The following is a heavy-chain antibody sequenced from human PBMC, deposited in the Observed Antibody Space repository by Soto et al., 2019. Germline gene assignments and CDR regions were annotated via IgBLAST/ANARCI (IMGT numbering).Heavy chain of an antibody. Sequence: SETLSLTCTVSGGSISSSSYYWGWIRQPPGKGLEWIGSIYYSGSTYYNPSLKSRVTISVDTSKNQFSLKLSSVTAADTAVYYCARRGDAIAAAGYFDYWGQGTLVTVSS. J-gene: IGHJ4*02. V-gene: IGHV4-39*01. CDR2: IYYSGST. D-gene: IGHD6-13*01. CDR1: GGSISSSSYY. CDR3: ARRGDAIAAAGYFDY.